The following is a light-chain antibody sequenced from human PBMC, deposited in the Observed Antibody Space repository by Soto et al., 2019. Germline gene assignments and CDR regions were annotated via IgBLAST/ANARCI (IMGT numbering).Light chain of an antibody. CDR3: SSYTRSSTVV. V-gene: IGLV2-14*03. J-gene: IGLJ2*01. CDR2: DVS. CDR1: SSDVGGYNS. Sequence: QSALTQPASVSGSPRQSITISCTGSSSDVGGYNSVSWYQHHPRKAPQLMIYDVSNRPSGVSNRFSGSKSGNTASLTISGLRAEDEADYFCSSYTRSSTVVFGGGTKVTVL.